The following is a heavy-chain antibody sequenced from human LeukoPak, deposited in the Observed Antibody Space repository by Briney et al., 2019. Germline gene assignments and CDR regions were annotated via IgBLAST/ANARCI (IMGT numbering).Heavy chain of an antibody. D-gene: IGHD3-22*01. CDR2: IYPGDSDT. CDR1: GYSFTSYW. CDR3: ARQAFGYYDSSGYIDY. V-gene: IGHV5-51*01. Sequence: GESLKISCKGSGYSFTSYWIGWVRQMPGKGLEWMGIIYPGDSDTRYSPSFQGQVTISADKSISTAYLQWSSLKASDTAMYYCARQAFGYYDSSGYIDYWGQGTPVTVSS. J-gene: IGHJ4*02.